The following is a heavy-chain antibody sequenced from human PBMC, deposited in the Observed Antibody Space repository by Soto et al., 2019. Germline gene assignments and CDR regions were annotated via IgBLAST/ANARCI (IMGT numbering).Heavy chain of an antibody. V-gene: IGHV5-51*01. CDR3: ARRGYCSGGSCYSLAFDI. J-gene: IGHJ3*02. Sequence: GESLKISCKGSGYSFTSYWIGWVRQMPGKGLEWMGSIYPGDSDTRYSPSFQGQVTISADKSSSTAYLQWSSLKASDTAMYYCARRGYCSGGSCYSLAFDIWGQGTMVTVSS. CDR2: IYPGDSDT. D-gene: IGHD2-15*01. CDR1: GYSFTSYW.